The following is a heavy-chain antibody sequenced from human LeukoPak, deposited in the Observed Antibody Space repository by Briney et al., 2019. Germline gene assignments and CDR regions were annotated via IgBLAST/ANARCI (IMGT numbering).Heavy chain of an antibody. J-gene: IGHJ3*01. Sequence: PGGSLRLSCAASGFTFSSYSMCWVRQAPGKGLEWVSAISGSGGSTYYADSVKGRFTISRDNSKNTLYLQMNSLRAEATAVYYRAKGRDTATGLPTSSAWGQGTMVTVSS. CDR1: GFTFSSYS. D-gene: IGHD5-18*01. CDR2: ISGSGGST. CDR3: AKGRDTATGLPTSSA. V-gene: IGHV3-23*01.